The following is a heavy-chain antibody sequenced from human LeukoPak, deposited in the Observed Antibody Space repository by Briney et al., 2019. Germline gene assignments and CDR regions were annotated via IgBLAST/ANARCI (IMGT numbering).Heavy chain of an antibody. Sequence: GRSLGLSCAASGFTFSNFGMHWVRQAPGKGLEWVAVISYDESTKYYPDSVKGRFTISRDNSKNTLYLQMNSLRAEDTALYFCAKGDYGTYTYRGAFDSWGLGTMVSVSS. V-gene: IGHV3-30*18. CDR3: AKGDYGTYTYRGAFDS. CDR2: ISYDESTK. D-gene: IGHD4-17*01. CDR1: GFTFSNFG. J-gene: IGHJ3*02.